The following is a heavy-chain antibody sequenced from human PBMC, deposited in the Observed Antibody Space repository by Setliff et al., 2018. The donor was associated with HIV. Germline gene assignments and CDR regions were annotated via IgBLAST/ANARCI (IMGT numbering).Heavy chain of an antibody. V-gene: IGHV1-18*01. Sequence: ASVKVSCKASGYTFKTYGMTWVRQAPGQGLEWIGWISAYTGNTNYAQKFQGRVTMTRDTSTSTVYMELRSLRSEDTAIYYCASKGGSGNYPDSDAFDIWGQGTLVTVSS. CDR2: ISAYTGNT. D-gene: IGHD3-10*01. CDR1: GYTFKTYG. CDR3: ASKGGSGNYPDSDAFDI. J-gene: IGHJ3*02.